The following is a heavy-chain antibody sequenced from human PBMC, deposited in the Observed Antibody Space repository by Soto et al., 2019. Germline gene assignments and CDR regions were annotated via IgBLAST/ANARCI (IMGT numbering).Heavy chain of an antibody. J-gene: IGHJ6*02. CDR2: IIPIFGTA. CDR1: GGTFSSYA. CDR3: ARGVVVVAATQDYYYYGMDV. V-gene: IGHV1-69*13. Sequence: SVKVSCKASGGTFSSYAISWVRQAPGQGLEWMGGIIPIFGTANYAQKFQGRVTITADESTSTAYMELSSLRSEDTAVYYCARGVVVVAATQDYYYYGMDVWGQGTTVTVSS. D-gene: IGHD2-15*01.